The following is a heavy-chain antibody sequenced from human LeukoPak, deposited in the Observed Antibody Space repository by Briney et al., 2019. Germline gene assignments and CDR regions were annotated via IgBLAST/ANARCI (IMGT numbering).Heavy chain of an antibody. CDR1: GYSISSGYY. CDR2: IYHSGST. D-gene: IGHD3-22*01. CDR3: ARGRGSGYYYVGLDY. V-gene: IGHV4-38-2*01. J-gene: IGHJ4*02. Sequence: MPSETLSLTCAVSGYSISSGYYWGWIRQPPGKGLEWIGSIYHSGSTYYNPSLKSRVTISVDTSKNQFSLKLSSVTAADTAVYYCARGRGSGYYYVGLDYWGQGTLVTVSS.